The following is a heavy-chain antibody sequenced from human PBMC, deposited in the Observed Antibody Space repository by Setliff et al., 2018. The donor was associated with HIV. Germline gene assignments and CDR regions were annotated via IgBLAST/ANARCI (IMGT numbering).Heavy chain of an antibody. D-gene: IGHD3-10*01. V-gene: IGHV7-4-1*02. Sequence: AASVKVSCKASGYTFTSYAMNWVRQAPGQGLEWMGWINTNTGNPTYAQGFTGRFVFSLDTSVSTAYLQISSLKAEDTAVYYCARDWVGYYYGSGSYYTYAFDIWGQGTMVTVSS. CDR2: INTNTGNP. CDR3: ARDWVGYYYGSGSYYTYAFDI. CDR1: GYTFTSYA. J-gene: IGHJ3*02.